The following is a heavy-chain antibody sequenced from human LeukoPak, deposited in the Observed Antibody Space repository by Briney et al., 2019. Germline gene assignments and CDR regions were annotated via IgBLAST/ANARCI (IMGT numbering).Heavy chain of an antibody. Sequence: GGSLRLSCAASGFTFSSYSMNWVRQAPRKGLEWVSSIGSSSSYIYYADSVKGRFTISRDNAKNSLYLQMNSLRAEDTAVYYCARRSSSGKYFDYWGQGTLVTVSS. V-gene: IGHV3-21*01. J-gene: IGHJ4*02. CDR2: IGSSSSYI. CDR1: GFTFSSYS. D-gene: IGHD6-6*01. CDR3: ARRSSSGKYFDY.